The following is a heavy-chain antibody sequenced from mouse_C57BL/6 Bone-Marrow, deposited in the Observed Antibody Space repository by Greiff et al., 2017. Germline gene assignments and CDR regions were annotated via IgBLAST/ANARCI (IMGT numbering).Heavy chain of an antibody. J-gene: IGHJ1*03. CDR1: GFTFSDYY. D-gene: IGHD1-1*01. Sequence: EVNVVESEGGLVQPGSSMKLSCTASGFTFSDYYMAWVRQVPEKGLEWVANINYDGSSTYYLDSLKSRFIISRDNAKNILYLQMSSLKSEDTATYYCARDRIVATDWYFDVWGTGTTVTVSS. V-gene: IGHV5-16*01. CDR2: INYDGSST. CDR3: ARDRIVATDWYFDV.